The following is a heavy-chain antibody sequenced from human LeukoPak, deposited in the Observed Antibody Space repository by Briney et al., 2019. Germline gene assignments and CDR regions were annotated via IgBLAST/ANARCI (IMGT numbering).Heavy chain of an antibody. CDR2: ISTDSGETI. V-gene: IGHV3-48*03. J-gene: IGHJ4*02. CDR3: AKDRSGSYYGTFDY. CDR1: GLTFSSLA. D-gene: IGHD1-26*01. Sequence: PGGSLRLSCTVSGLTFSSLAMNWVRQAPGKGLEWVAYISTDSGETIYYADSVEGRFTISRHNARNSLYLQMNILRDEGTAVYYCAKDRSGSYYGTFDYWGQGTLVTVSS.